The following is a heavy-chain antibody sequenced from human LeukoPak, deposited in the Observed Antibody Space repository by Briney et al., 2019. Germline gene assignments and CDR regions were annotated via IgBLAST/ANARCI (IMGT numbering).Heavy chain of an antibody. V-gene: IGHV3-30-3*01. J-gene: IGHJ3*02. Sequence: PGGSLRLSCAASGFTFSSYALHWVRQAPGKGLEWVAVISYDGSNKYYADSVKGRFTISRDNSKNTLYLQMNSLRAEDTAVYYCAKDRSIAARPDSVGDAFDIWGQGTMVTVSS. CDR3: AKDRSIAARPDSVGDAFDI. D-gene: IGHD6-6*01. CDR1: GFTFSSYA. CDR2: ISYDGSNK.